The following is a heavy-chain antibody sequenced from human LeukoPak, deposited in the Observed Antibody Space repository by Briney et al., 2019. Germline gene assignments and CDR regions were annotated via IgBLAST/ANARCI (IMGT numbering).Heavy chain of an antibody. CDR1: GFTFSSYG. CDR3: ASDRASTT. J-gene: IGHJ5*02. CDR2: ISRSTSYI. D-gene: IGHD1-1*01. Sequence: GGSLRLSCAASGFTFSSYGMSWVRQAPGKGLEWVSSISRSTSYIYYADSVRGRFTISRDNAKNSLYLQMNSLRAEDTAVYYRASDRASTTWVQGTLVTVSS. V-gene: IGHV3-21*01.